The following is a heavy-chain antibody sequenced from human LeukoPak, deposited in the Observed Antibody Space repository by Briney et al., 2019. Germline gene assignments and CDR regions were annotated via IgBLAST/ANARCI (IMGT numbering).Heavy chain of an antibody. D-gene: IGHD2-2*02. CDR1: GFTFSTYA. CDR2: ISYDDGSNK. Sequence: GRSLRPSCAASGFTFSTYALHWVRQAPGKGLEWVAVISYDDGSNKYYADSVKGRFTISRDNSKNTLYLQMNSLRTEDTAVYYCARESGGNTPYYFDYWGQGTLVTVSS. CDR3: ARESGGNTPYYFDY. V-gene: IGHV3-30*04. J-gene: IGHJ4*02.